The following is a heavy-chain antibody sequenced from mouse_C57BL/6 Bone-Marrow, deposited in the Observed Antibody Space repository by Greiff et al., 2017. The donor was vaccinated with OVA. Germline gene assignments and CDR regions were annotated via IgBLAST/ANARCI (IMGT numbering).Heavy chain of an antibody. CDR3: ARDDYYWYFDV. V-gene: IGHV7-1*01. CDR2: SRNKANDYTT. Sequence: EVMLVESGGGLVQSGRSLRLSCATSGFTFSDFYMEWVRQAPGKGLEWIAASRNKANDYTTEYSASVKGRFIVSRDTSQSILYRQMNALRAEDTAMYYCARDDYYWYFDVWGTGTTVTVSS. J-gene: IGHJ1*03. CDR1: GFTFSDFY.